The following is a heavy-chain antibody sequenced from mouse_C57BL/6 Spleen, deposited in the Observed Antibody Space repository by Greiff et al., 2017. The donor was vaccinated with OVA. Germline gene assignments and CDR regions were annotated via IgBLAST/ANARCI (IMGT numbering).Heavy chain of an antibody. CDR3: TGGDGYYDAMDY. CDR2: IRLKNDNYAT. J-gene: IGHJ4*01. CDR1: GFTFSNYW. Sequence: EVMLVESGGGLVQPGGSMKLSCVASGFTFSNYWMNWVRQSPEKGLEWVAQIRLKNDNYATNYAESVKGRFTISRDDSKSRVYLQMNNLRAEDTGIYYCTGGDGYYDAMDYWGQGTSVTVSS. D-gene: IGHD2-3*01. V-gene: IGHV6-3*01.